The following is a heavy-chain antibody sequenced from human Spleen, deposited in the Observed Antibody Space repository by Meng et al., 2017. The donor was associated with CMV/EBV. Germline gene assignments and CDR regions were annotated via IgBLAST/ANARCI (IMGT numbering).Heavy chain of an antibody. CDR2: ISSSSSTV. CDR1: ELIFSGYE. V-gene: IGHV3-48*03. J-gene: IGHJ6*02. CDR3: ARGASGGISFYYGMDV. D-gene: IGHD2-15*01. Sequence: GESLKISCVASELIFSGYEMNWVRQAPGKGLEWISYISSSSSTVYYADLVKGRFTISRDNAKNSLFLQMSSLRAEDTAIYYCARGASGGISFYYGMDVWGQGITVTVS.